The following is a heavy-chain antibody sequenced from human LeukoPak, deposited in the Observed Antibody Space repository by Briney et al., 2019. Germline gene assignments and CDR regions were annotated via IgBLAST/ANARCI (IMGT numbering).Heavy chain of an antibody. CDR3: ARDSADYYDSSGYPRVFNWFDP. D-gene: IGHD3-22*01. V-gene: IGHV1-69*06. CDR1: GGTFSSYA. CDR2: IIPIFGTA. J-gene: IGHJ5*02. Sequence: ASVKVSCKASGGTFSSYAISWVRQAPGQGLEWMGGIIPIFGTANYAQKFQGRVTITADKSTSTAYMELSSLRSEDTAVYYCARDSADYYDSSGYPRVFNWFDPWGQGTLVTVSS.